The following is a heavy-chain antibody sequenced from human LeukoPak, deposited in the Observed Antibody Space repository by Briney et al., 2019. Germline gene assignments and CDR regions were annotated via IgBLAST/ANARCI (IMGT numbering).Heavy chain of an antibody. D-gene: IGHD2-8*01. J-gene: IGHJ4*02. CDR2: IYPGDSDT. Sequence: GESLNISCKGSGYSFTSYWIGWVRQMPGKGLGWMGIIYPGDSDTRYSPSFQGQVTISADKSISTAYLQWSSLKASDTAMYYCARGGRGTNGVCPPPYWGQGTLVTVSS. CDR1: GYSFTSYW. V-gene: IGHV5-51*01. CDR3: ARGGRGTNGVCPPPY.